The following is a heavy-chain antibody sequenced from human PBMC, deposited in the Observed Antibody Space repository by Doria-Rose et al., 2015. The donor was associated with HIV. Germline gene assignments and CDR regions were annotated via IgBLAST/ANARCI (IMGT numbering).Heavy chain of an antibody. Sequence: QVQLVQSGAEVKKPGASVTVSCKTSGYTFSAYAIHWVRQAPGQRLEWMGWLNGGNGDTRYSRKCQDRGPITSDTAANTGYMALSSLRSEDTAVDYCAMINSLSSSSLGHWGQGTLVTVSS. CDR2: LNGGNGDT. D-gene: IGHD6-13*01. CDR3: AMINSLSSSSLGH. CDR1: GYTFSAYA. J-gene: IGHJ4*02. V-gene: IGHV1-3*01.